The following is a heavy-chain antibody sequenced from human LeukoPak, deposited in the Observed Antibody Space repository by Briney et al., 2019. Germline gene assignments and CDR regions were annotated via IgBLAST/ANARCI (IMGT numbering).Heavy chain of an antibody. CDR2: IYYSGST. CDR3: ARVGGTNYYYYGMDV. V-gene: IGHV4-59*01. CDR1: GGSISSYY. J-gene: IGHJ6*02. Sequence: SETLSLTCTVSGGSISSYYWSWIRQPPGKGLEWIGYIYYSGSTNYNPSLKSRVTISVDTSKNQFSLKLTSVTAADTAVYYCARVGGTNYYYYGMDVWGQGTTVTVSS. D-gene: IGHD1-1*01.